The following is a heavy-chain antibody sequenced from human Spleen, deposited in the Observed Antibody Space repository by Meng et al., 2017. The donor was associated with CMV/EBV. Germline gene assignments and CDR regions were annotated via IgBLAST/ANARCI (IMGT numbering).Heavy chain of an antibody. J-gene: IGHJ4*02. Sequence: KGCGYGVPSYWMAWVRQMPGKGLEWMGVIYIDDSDTRYSPSFEGQVTFSADRSTSTAYVQWRSLETSDTAIYYCARQSKGGIAAAADYWGQGTLVTVSS. D-gene: IGHD6-13*01. V-gene: IGHV5-51*01. CDR2: IYIDDSDT. CDR3: ARQSKGGIAAAADY. CDR1: GYGVPSYW.